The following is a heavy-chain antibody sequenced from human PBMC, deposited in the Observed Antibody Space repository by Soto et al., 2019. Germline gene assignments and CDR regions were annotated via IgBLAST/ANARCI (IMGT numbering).Heavy chain of an antibody. Sequence: PGGSLRLSCTASGFTFNTHWMHWVRQAPGKGLVWVSRIYFDGITTNYADSVKGRLTVSRDNAKNTVYLHVNTLRGEDSAVYYCARRGAMGVDYWGQGTLVTVSS. V-gene: IGHV3-74*01. CDR1: GFTFNTHW. J-gene: IGHJ4*02. CDR3: ARRGAMGVDY. D-gene: IGHD1-26*01. CDR2: IYFDGITT.